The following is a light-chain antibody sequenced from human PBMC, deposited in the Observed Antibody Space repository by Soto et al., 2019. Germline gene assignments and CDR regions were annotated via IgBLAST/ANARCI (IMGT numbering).Light chain of an antibody. CDR3: QKFNKWPWT. CDR2: GAS. CDR1: QSVGSN. J-gene: IGKJ1*01. Sequence: EIILTQSPVPLSVSPGERATLSCRASQSVGSNLAWYQQKPGQAPRLLIYGASTRATGVPPRFSGSGSGTEFTLTISSLQSEDVAVYYCQKFNKWPWTFGQGTKVDIK. V-gene: IGKV3-15*01.